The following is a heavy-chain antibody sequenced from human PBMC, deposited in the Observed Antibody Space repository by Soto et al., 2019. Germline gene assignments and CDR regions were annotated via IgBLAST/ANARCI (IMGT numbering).Heavy chain of an antibody. Sequence: EVQLVESGGGLVQPGGSLTVSCAASGFTFSNYWMSWVRQAPEKGLEWVANIKQDGSEKNYVDSVKGRFTISRDNGKNSLHLQMNSLRAEDTAVYYCVRDRLTGDMLRFDYWGQGSLVTASS. CDR3: VRDRLTGDMLRFDY. D-gene: IGHD3-9*01. J-gene: IGHJ4*02. V-gene: IGHV3-7*01. CDR2: IKQDGSEK. CDR1: GFTFSNYW.